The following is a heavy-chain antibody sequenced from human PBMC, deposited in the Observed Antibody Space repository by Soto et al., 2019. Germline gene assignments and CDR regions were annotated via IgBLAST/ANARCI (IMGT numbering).Heavy chain of an antibody. D-gene: IGHD6-19*01. CDR2: IYHRGST. CDR1: GGSISSGGYS. V-gene: IGHV4-30-2*01. J-gene: IGHJ4*02. CDR3: ARVAVAGTRVDY. Sequence: PSETLSLTCAVSGGSISSGGYSWSWIRQPPGKGLEWIGYIYHRGSTYYNPSLKSRVTISVDRSKNQFSLKLSSVTAADTAVYYCARVAVAGTRVDYWGQGTLVTVSS.